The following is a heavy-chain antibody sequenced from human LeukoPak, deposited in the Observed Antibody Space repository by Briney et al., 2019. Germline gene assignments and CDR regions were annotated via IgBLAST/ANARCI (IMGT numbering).Heavy chain of an antibody. CDR1: GFTFSSYG. V-gene: IGHV3-53*01. J-gene: IGHJ3*02. D-gene: IGHD2-15*01. Sequence: PGGSLRLSCAASGFTFSSYGMHWVRQAPGTGLEWVSVIYSGGSTYYADSVKGRFTISRDNSKNTLYLQMNSLRAEDTAVYYCARVFVVVGSTDAFDIWGQGTVVTVSS. CDR3: ARVFVVVGSTDAFDI. CDR2: IYSGGST.